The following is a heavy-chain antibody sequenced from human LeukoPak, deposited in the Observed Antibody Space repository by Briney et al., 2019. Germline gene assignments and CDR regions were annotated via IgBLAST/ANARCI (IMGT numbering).Heavy chain of an antibody. V-gene: IGHV4-4*07. CDR2: IYYSGST. Sequence: SETLSLTCTVSGGSISSYYWSWIRQPAGKGLEWIGSIYYSGSTYYNPSLKSRVTISVDTSKNQFSLKLSSVTAADTAVYYCAGNYYGSGSYYSEDRYWGQGTLVTVSS. CDR1: GGSISSYY. D-gene: IGHD3-10*01. CDR3: AGNYYGSGSYYSEDRY. J-gene: IGHJ4*02.